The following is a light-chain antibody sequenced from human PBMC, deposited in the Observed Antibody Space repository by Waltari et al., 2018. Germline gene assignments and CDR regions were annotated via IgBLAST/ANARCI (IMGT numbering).Light chain of an antibody. CDR3: QQGTSNPYS. Sequence: IQMSQSPSSLSASVGDRVTITCRASQGISSYLNWYQQKPRKAPKLLIFYANSLASGVPSRFSGSGSGTEFTLTISSLQPEDFATYFCQQGTSNPYSFGQGTKGEIK. CDR1: QGISSY. CDR2: YAN. V-gene: IGKV1-13*02. J-gene: IGKJ2*03.